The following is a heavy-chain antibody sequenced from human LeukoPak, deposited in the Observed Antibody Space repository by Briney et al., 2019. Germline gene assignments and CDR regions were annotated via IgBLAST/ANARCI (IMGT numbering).Heavy chain of an antibody. J-gene: IGHJ3*02. CDR3: AKSLLTTASGTGRAFDI. V-gene: IGHV3-33*06. CDR1: GFSFSDFG. Sequence: SGGSLRLSCAASGFSFSDFGMHWVRQAPGKGLEWVAMIWYDGSKEYYMESVKGRFTISRDNSKNTLYLQMNSLRAEDTAEYYCAKSLLTTASGTGRAFDIWGQGTMVTVSA. D-gene: IGHD1-26*01. CDR2: IWYDGSKE.